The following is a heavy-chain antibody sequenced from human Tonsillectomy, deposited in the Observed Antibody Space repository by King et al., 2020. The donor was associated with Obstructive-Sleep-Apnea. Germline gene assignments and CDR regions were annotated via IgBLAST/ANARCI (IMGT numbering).Heavy chain of an antibody. D-gene: IGHD3-9*01. J-gene: IGHJ6*02. V-gene: IGHV4-59*12. CDR2: IHSSGRT. CDR3: ARLPDFDWVYGMDV. Sequence: QLQESGPGLVKPSETLSLTCTVSGDSINNYYWSWIRQPPGKGLEWIGHIHSSGRTNYNPSLKSRVTISVDTSKSQFSLKLSSVIAAATAVFFCARLPDFDWVYGMDVWGQGTTVTVSS. CDR1: GDSINNYY.